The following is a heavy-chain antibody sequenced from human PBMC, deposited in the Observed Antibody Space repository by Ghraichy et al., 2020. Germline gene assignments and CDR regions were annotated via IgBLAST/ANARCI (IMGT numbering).Heavy chain of an antibody. CDR2: INHSGST. J-gene: IGHJ4*02. CDR1: GGSFSGYY. CDR3: ASYLRYCTNGVCYTSHRPGSDY. V-gene: IGHV4-34*01. D-gene: IGHD2-8*01. Sequence: SETLSLTCAVYGGSFSGYYWSWIRQPPGKGLEWIGEINHSGSTNYNPSLKSRVTISVDTSKNQFSLKLSSVTAADTAVYYCASYLRYCTNGVCYTSHRPGSDYWGQGTLVTVSS.